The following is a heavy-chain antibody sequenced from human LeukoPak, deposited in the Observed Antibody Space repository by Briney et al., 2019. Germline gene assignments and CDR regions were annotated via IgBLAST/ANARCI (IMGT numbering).Heavy chain of an antibody. CDR3: ARRFGLWGSYRFDY. D-gene: IGHD3-16*02. Sequence: GGSLRLSCTASGFTVSGIYMSWVRQAPGKGLEWVSVIYSGGTTYYADSVRGRFTISRDSSKNSLYLQMNSLRAEDTAVYYCARRFGLWGSYRFDYWGQGTLVTVSS. J-gene: IGHJ4*02. V-gene: IGHV3-66*04. CDR1: GFTVSGIY. CDR2: IYSGGTT.